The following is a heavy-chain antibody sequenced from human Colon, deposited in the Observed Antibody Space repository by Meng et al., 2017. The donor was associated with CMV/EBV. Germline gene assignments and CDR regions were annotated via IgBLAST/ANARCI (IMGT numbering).Heavy chain of an antibody. CDR3: ARGFDFWRGSDFDY. CDR2: INPKNGAT. V-gene: IGHV1-2*02. Sequence: ASVKVSCKAAGYTFIDYYMHWVRQAPGQGLEWMGWINPKNGATNYDQKFQDRVTVTRDTSITTVYMELNRLRLDDTAVYFCARGFDFWRGSDFDYWGQRTSVTVSS. D-gene: IGHD3-3*01. CDR1: GYTFIDYY. J-gene: IGHJ4*02.